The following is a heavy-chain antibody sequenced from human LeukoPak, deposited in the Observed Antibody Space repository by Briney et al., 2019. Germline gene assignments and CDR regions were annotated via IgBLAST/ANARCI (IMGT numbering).Heavy chain of an antibody. V-gene: IGHV1-69*13. Sequence: GASVKVSCKASGGTFSSYAISWVRQAPGQGLEWMGGIIPILGTANYAQKFQGRVTITADESTSTAYMELSSLRSEDTTVYYCARDGRTGSQEGWFDPWGQGTLVTVSS. CDR1: GGTFSSYA. CDR3: ARDGRTGSQEGWFDP. J-gene: IGHJ5*02. CDR2: IIPILGTA. D-gene: IGHD1-26*01.